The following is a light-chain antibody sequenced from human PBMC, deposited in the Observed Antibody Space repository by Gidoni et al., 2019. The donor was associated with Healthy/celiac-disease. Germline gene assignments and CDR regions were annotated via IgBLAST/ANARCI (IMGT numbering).Light chain of an antibody. V-gene: IGKV3-20*01. CDR3: QQYGSSPWT. J-gene: IGKJ1*01. CDR2: GAS. CDR1: QSVRSSY. Sequence: ESVLTQSPGTLSLSPGERATLSCRASQSVRSSYLAWYQQKPGQAPRLLIYGASSRATGIPDRFSGSGSGTDFTLTIRRLEPEDFAVYSCQQYGSSPWTFGQGTKVEIK.